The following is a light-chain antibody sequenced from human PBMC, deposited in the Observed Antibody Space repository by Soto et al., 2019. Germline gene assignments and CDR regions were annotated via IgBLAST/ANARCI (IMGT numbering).Light chain of an antibody. V-gene: IGKV3-11*01. J-gene: IGKJ4*01. Sequence: PLAIARLSCRASQSVIINLAWYQQKPGQAPRLLIFGASTRAPGIPDRFSGSGSGTDFILTISSLEPEDSGVYYCQQRNDWVTFGGGTKVDI. CDR1: QSVIIN. CDR2: GAS. CDR3: QQRNDWVT.